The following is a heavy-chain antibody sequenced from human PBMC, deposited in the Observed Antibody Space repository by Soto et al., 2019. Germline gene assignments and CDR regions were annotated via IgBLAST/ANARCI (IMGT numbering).Heavy chain of an antibody. D-gene: IGHD6-13*01. CDR1: GYSFTSYW. CDR3: ARHGSIAAAVETWFDP. J-gene: IGHJ5*02. Sequence: GESLKISCKGSGYSFTSYWITWERQMPGKGLQWMGRIDPSDSYTKYSPSFQGHVTISVDKSISTAYLQWSSLKASDTAMYYCARHGSIAAAVETWFDPWGQGTLVTVSP. CDR2: IDPSDSYT. V-gene: IGHV5-10-1*01.